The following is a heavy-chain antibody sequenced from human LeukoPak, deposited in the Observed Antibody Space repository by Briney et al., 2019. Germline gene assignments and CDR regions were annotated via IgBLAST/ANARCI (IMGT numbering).Heavy chain of an antibody. D-gene: IGHD1-26*01. J-gene: IGHJ4*02. CDR3: ARVGASYGALDY. CDR1: GFTFSSYE. CDR2: ISSSGSTI. V-gene: IGHV3-48*03. Sequence: GGSLRLSCAASGFTFSSYEMNWVRQAPGKGLEWVSYISSSGSTILYADSVKGRFTISRDNARNSLYLQMNSLRSEDTAIYYCARVGASYGALDYWGQGALVTVSS.